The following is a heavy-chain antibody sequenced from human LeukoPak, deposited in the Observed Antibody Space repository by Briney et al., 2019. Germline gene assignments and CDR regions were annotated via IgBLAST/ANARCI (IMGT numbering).Heavy chain of an antibody. J-gene: IGHJ5*02. CDR3: ARDAYVDWLLSYSWFDP. V-gene: IGHV3-23*01. CDR2: ITGSGGRT. D-gene: IGHD3-9*01. CDR1: GFNFNKFV. Sequence: GGSLRLSCAASGFNFNKFVMSWVRHTPGKGLEWISAITGSGGRTYYADSGKGRFTISRDNSKNSLFLQMNSLRVDDTALYYCARDAYVDWLLSYSWFDPWGQGTQVVVSS.